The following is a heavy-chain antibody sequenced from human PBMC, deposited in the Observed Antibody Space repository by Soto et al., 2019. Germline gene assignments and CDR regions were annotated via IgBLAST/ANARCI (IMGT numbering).Heavy chain of an antibody. J-gene: IGHJ4*02. CDR1: GYTFTGYY. D-gene: IGHD3-16*01. CDR2: INPSTGGT. Sequence: QVHLVQSGAEVKKAGASVKVSCKASGYTFTGYYIHWVRQAPGQGFEWVGWINPSTGGTSYAQKFQGRVTVTRDTSISTAYMELTRLRSNDTAVYYCARDLGGLGDPFDNWGQVNRVTVFS. V-gene: IGHV1-2*02. CDR3: ARDLGGLGDPFDN.